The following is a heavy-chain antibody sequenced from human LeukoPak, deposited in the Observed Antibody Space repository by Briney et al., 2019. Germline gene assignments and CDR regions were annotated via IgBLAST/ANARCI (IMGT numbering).Heavy chain of an antibody. CDR3: AKGGCKDTAMVTVADY. D-gene: IGHD5-18*01. CDR2: ISGSGGST. CDR1: GFTFSSYA. V-gene: IGHV3-23*01. Sequence: GGSLRLSCAASGFTFSSYAMSWVRQAPGKGLEWVSAISGSGGSTYYADSVKGRFTISRDNSKNTLYLQMNSLRAEDTAVYYCAKGGCKDTAMVTVADYWGQGTLVTVSS. J-gene: IGHJ4*02.